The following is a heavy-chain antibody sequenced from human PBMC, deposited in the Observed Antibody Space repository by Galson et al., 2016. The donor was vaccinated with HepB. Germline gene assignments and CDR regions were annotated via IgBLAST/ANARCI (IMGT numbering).Heavy chain of an antibody. CDR3: ARSIADSEDVVGVTVGHPHPLQI. Sequence: KVSCKASGYTFTNYWIGWVRHLPGQGLEWMGLIFPGDSDTRYSPSFQGQVTMSADKSINTAYLQWSSLKASDSAMYYCARSIADSEDVVGVTVGHPHPLQIWGQGTVVTVTS. D-gene: IGHD2-8*02. CDR2: IFPGDSDT. J-gene: IGHJ3*02. V-gene: IGHV5-51*01. CDR1: GYTFTNYW.